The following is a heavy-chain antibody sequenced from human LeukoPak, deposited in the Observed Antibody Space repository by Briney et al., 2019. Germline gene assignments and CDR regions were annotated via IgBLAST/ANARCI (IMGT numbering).Heavy chain of an antibody. Sequence: ASVKVSCKASGYTFTSYGISWVRQAPGQGLEWMGWINTKTGNPTYAQGFTGRFVFSLDTSVSTAYLQISSLKAEDTAVYYCAREYGDYGDASDIWGQGTMVTVSS. V-gene: IGHV7-4-1*02. CDR2: INTKTGNP. CDR1: GYTFTSYG. D-gene: IGHD4-17*01. J-gene: IGHJ3*02. CDR3: AREYGDYGDASDI.